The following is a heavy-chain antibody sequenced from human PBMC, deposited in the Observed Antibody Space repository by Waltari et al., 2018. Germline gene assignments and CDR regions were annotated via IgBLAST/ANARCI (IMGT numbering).Heavy chain of an antibody. CDR3: ARGRYDSSGLGN. CDR1: GGPISSSY. CDR2: IYYSGST. V-gene: IGHV4-59*01. J-gene: IGHJ4*02. Sequence: QVQLQESGPGLVKPSETLSLTCTVSGGPISSSYWSWTRQPPGKGLEWIGYIYYSGSTNYNPSLKRRVTISVDTSKNQFSLKLSSVTAADTAVYYCARGRYDSSGLGNWGQGTLVTVSS. D-gene: IGHD3-22*01.